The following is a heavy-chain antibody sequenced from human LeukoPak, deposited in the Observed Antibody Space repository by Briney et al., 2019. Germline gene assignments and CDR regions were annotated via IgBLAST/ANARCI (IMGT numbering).Heavy chain of an antibody. Sequence: GASVKVSCKASGYTFTSYDINWVRQATGQGLEWMGWISAYNGNTNYAQKLQGRVTMTTDTSTSTAYMELRSLRSDDTAVYYCASWTGTPRFVRWGQGTLVTVSS. CDR2: ISAYNGNT. CDR3: ASWTGTPRFVR. V-gene: IGHV1-18*01. J-gene: IGHJ4*02. CDR1: GYTFTSYD. D-gene: IGHD3-10*01.